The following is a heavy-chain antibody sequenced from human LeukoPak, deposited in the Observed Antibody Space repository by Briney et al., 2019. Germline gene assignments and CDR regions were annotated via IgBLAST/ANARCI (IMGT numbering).Heavy chain of an antibody. CDR1: GDSISSATSY. CDR3: ARHSYGYSEWFDP. V-gene: IGHV4-39*07. D-gene: IGHD5-18*01. J-gene: IGHJ5*02. CDR2: IYSSGIT. Sequence: QPSETLSLTCTVSGDSISSATSYWVWIRQPPGKVLEWIGSIYSSGITYFNPSLKSRVTISVDMFKDQLSLKLSSVTAADTAVYFCARHSYGYSEWFDPWGQGTLVTVSS.